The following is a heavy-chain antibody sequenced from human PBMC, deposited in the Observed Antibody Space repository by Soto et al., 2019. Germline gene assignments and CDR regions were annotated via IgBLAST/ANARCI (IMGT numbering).Heavy chain of an antibody. D-gene: IGHD3-10*01. Sequence: GGSLRLSCAASGFTFSNYAMSWVRQAPGKGPEWVSAISGGGDRTYYLESVKGRFTISRDNLKNTVSLQMNSLRADDTAVYYCAKEGSPPFFQHWGQGTLVTVSS. CDR1: GFTFSNYA. V-gene: IGHV3-23*01. CDR2: ISGGGDRT. J-gene: IGHJ4*02. CDR3: AKEGSPPFFQH.